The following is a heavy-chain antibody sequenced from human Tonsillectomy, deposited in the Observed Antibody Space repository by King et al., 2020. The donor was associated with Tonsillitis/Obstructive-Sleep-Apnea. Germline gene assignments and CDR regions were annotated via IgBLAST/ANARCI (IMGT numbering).Heavy chain of an antibody. J-gene: IGHJ6*02. CDR3: TNAPRDIVVVPAAHYYYYYGMDV. Sequence: VQLVESGGGLVKPGGSLRLSCAASGFTFSNAWMNWVRQAPGKGLEWVGRIKSKTDGGTTDYAAPVKGRFTISRDDSKNTLYLQMNSLKTEDTAVYYCTNAPRDIVVVPAAHYYYYYGMDVWGQGTTVTVSS. D-gene: IGHD2-2*01. V-gene: IGHV3-15*07. CDR2: IKSKTDGGTT. CDR1: GFTFSNAW.